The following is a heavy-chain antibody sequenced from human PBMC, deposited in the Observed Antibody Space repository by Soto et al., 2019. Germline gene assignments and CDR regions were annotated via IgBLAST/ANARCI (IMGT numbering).Heavy chain of an antibody. V-gene: IGHV1-24*01. J-gene: IGHJ4*02. CDR2: FDPEDGET. CDR1: GGTFSSYA. Sequence: ASVKVSCKASGGTFSSYAISWVRQAPGKGLEWMGGFDPEDGETIYAQKFQGRVTMTEDTSTDTAYMELSSLRSEDTAVYYCATDGSGYSSGWYFLWGQGTLVTVSS. CDR3: ATDGSGYSSGWYFL. D-gene: IGHD6-19*01.